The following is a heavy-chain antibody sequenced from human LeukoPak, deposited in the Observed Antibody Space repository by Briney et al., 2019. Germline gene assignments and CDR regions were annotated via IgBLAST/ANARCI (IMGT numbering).Heavy chain of an antibody. CDR3: ARVHVGSGSYSWFDP. J-gene: IGHJ5*02. CDR1: GYTFTGYY. V-gene: IGHV1-2*02. D-gene: IGHD3-10*01. CDR2: INPNSGGT. Sequence: GASVKVSCKASGYTFTGYYMHWVRQDPGQGLEWMGWINPNSGGTNYAQEFQGRVTMTRDTSISTAYMELSRLRSDDTAVYYCARVHVGSGSYSWFDPWGQGTMVTVSS.